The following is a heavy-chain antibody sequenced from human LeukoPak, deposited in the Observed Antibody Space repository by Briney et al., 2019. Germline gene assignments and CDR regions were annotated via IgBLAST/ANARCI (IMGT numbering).Heavy chain of an antibody. J-gene: IGHJ3*02. D-gene: IGHD3-16*01. CDR3: ARRLGKRGTGDAFDI. V-gene: IGHV5-51*01. CDR1: GYSFTSYW. CDR2: IYPGDSDT. Sequence: GESLKISCKGSGYSFTSYWIGWVRQMPGKGLEWMGIIYPGDSDTRYSPSFQGQVTISADKSISTAYLQWSSLKASDTAMYYCARRLGKRGTGDAFDIWGQGTMVTVSS.